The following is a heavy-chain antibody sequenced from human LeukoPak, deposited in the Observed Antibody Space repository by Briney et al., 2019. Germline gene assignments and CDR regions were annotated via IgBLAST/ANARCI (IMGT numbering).Heavy chain of an antibody. CDR3: ARDFNIAAAGRGEYFDY. CDR1: GYTFNGYY. D-gene: IGHD6-13*01. V-gene: IGHV1-2*02. CDR2: INPNSGGT. J-gene: IGHJ4*02. Sequence: GASVKVSCKASGYTFNGYYMHWVRQAPGQGLEWMGWINPNSGGTNYAQKFQGRVTMTRDTSTSTVYMELSSLRSEDTAVYYCARDFNIAAAGRGEYFDYWGQGTLVTVSS.